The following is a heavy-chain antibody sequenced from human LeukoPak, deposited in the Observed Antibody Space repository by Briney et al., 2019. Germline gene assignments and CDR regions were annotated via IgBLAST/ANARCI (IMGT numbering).Heavy chain of an antibody. CDR2: IDPSDSYT. V-gene: IGHV5-10-1*01. CDR1: GYSFTTYW. J-gene: IGHJ4*02. CDR3: ARHAKAYGSSCDY. Sequence: GESLKVSCKGSGYSFTTYWISWVRQMPGKGLEWMGRIDPSDSYTNYSPSFQGHVTISADKSFSTAYLQWTSLKASDTAMYYCARHAKAYGSSCDYWGQGTLVTVSS. D-gene: IGHD6-13*01.